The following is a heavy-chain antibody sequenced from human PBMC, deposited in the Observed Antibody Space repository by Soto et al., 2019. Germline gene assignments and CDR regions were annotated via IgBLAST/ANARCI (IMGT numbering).Heavy chain of an antibody. CDR3: AKMVGGDGWAPGY. Sequence: QVQLVESGGGVIEPGRSLRLSGAASGFTFSVYAMHWVREPPGKGLEWVAAIPYDGSNKYYADSVKGRFTISRDNSKNTLYLQMNSLRAEDTAVYYCAKMVGGDGWAPGYWGQGTLVTVSS. V-gene: IGHV3-30*18. D-gene: IGHD3-10*01. CDR1: GFTFSVYA. CDR2: IPYDGSNK. J-gene: IGHJ4*02.